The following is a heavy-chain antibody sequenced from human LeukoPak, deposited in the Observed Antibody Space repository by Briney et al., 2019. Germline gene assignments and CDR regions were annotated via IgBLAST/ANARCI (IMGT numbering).Heavy chain of an antibody. D-gene: IGHD6-6*01. CDR3: ARAHREFIAAPLDY. V-gene: IGHV4-4*07. J-gene: IGHJ4*02. CDR2: IYTSGST. CDR1: GGSISSYY. Sequence: SETLSLTCTVSGGSISSYYWSWIRQPAGKGLEWIGRIYTSGSTNYNPSLKSRVTISVDTSKNQFSLKLSSVTAADTAVYYCARAHREFIAAPLDYWGQGTLVTVSS.